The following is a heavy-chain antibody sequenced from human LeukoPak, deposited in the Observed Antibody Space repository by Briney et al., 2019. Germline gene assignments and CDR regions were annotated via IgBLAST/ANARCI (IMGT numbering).Heavy chain of an antibody. V-gene: IGHV4-39*07. Sequence: SETLSLTCTVSGGSISSSSYYWGWIRQPPGKGLEWIGSIYYSGSTYYNPSLKSRVTISVDTSKNQFSLKLSSVTAADTAVYYCARGASGYSGYDPDYWGQGTLVTVSS. CDR1: GGSISSSSYY. J-gene: IGHJ4*02. CDR2: IYYSGST. D-gene: IGHD5-12*01. CDR3: ARGASGYSGYDPDY.